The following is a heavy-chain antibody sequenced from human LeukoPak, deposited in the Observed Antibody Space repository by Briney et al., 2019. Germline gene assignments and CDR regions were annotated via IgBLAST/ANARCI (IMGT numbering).Heavy chain of an antibody. V-gene: IGHV4-59*01. CDR1: GGSISSYY. CDR3: ARNLGYCSSTSCYRGPYFDH. J-gene: IGHJ4*02. CDR2: IYCSGST. D-gene: IGHD2-2*01. Sequence: PSETLSLTCTVSGGSISSYYWSWIRQPPGKGLEWIGYIYCSGSTNYNPTLKSPVTISVDTSKNQFSLKLSSVTAADTAVYYCARNLGYCSSTSCYRGPYFDHWGQGTLVSVSS.